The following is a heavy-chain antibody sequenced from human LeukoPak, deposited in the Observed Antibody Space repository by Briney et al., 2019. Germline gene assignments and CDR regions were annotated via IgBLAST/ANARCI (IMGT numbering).Heavy chain of an antibody. D-gene: IGHD2-2*01. J-gene: IGHJ5*02. CDR3: AREGRPYCSSISCYGGFDP. Sequence: GSLRLSCAASGFTFSNYNMNWVRQAPGKGLEWVAYITLSRTTIYYADSVKGRFTISRDNAKNSLSLQMNSLRDEDTAVYYCAREGRPYCSSISCYGGFDPWGQGTLVTVSS. V-gene: IGHV3-48*02. CDR2: ITLSRTTI. CDR1: GFTFSNYN.